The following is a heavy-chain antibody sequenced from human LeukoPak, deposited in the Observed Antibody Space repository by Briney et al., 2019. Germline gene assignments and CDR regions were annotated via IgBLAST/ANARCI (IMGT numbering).Heavy chain of an antibody. Sequence: SETLSLTCTVSGGSISSYYWSWIRQPPGKGLEWIGYIYYSGSTNYNPSLKSRVTISVDTSKNQFSLKLSSVTAADTAVYYCARGPLCTSCYGAFGIWGQGTMVTVSS. CDR2: IYYSGST. CDR3: ARGPLCTSCYGAFGI. V-gene: IGHV4-59*12. CDR1: GGSISSYY. D-gene: IGHD2-2*01. J-gene: IGHJ3*02.